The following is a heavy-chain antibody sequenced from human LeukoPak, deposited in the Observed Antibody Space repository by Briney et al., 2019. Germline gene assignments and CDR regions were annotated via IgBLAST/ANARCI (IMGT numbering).Heavy chain of an antibody. CDR1: GYTFTSYA. CDR2: INTNTGNP. V-gene: IGHV7-4-1*02. Sequence: GASVKVSCKASGYTFTSYAMNWVRQAPGQGLEWMGWINTNTGNPTYAQGFTGRFVFSLDTSVSTAYLQISSLKAEDTAVYYCARIFPLEVPAAMGGEIYYYYGMDVWGQGTTVTVSS. CDR3: ARIFPLEVPAAMGGEIYYYYGMDV. J-gene: IGHJ6*02. D-gene: IGHD2-2*01.